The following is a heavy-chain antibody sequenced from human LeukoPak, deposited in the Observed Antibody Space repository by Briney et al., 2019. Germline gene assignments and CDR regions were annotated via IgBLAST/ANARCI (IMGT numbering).Heavy chain of an antibody. V-gene: IGHV4-59*01. CDR2: IYDSGST. D-gene: IGHD5-18*01. CDR1: GGSISSYY. J-gene: IGHJ4*02. CDR3: ARGGARGYADY. Sequence: SETLSLTCTVSGGSISSYYWSWIRQPPGKGLEWIGYIYDSGSTNYNPSLKSRGTISVDTSKNQFSLKLSSVTAADTAVYYCARGGARGYADYWGQGTLVTVSS.